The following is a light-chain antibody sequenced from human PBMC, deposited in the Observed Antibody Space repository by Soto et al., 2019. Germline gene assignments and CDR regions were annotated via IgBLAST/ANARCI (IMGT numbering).Light chain of an antibody. V-gene: IGKV1-39*01. CDR3: QQSYSTRYT. J-gene: IGKJ2*01. CDR2: ASS. CDR1: QSISSY. Sequence: DLQMTQSPSSLSVSVGDRVTITCRASQSISSYLNWYQQKPGKAPKLLIYASSNLQSGVPSRFSGSGSGTDFTLPISSLQPEDFATYYCQQSYSTRYTFGQGTKLEIK.